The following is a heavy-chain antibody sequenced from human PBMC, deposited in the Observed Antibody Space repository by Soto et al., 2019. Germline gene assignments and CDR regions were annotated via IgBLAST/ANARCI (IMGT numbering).Heavy chain of an antibody. J-gene: IGHJ5*02. Sequence: QIQLVQSGAEWRKPGASVKVSCKASGYSFSFYGINWVRQAPGQGLEWMGWINPSDGNRNFAQKFEDRVTMTTATSXXTVFLELRSLKSDDTATYYCARDRLRGYDSSGFSSWGQGTMVTVSS. CDR3: ARDRLRGYDSSGFSS. V-gene: IGHV1-18*01. CDR1: GYSFSFYG. CDR2: INPSDGNR. D-gene: IGHD3-22*01.